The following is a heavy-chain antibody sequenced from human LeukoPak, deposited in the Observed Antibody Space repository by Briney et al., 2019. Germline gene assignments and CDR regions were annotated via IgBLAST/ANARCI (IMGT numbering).Heavy chain of an antibody. CDR1: GFTFSSYA. Sequence: GGSLRLSCAASGFTFSSYAMNWVRQAPGKGREWVSGIRDNGASTYYADSVKGRFTISRDNSKNTLYLQMNSLRPEETAVFYCARDSPDGNNTLGVDYWGQGTLVAVSS. CDR3: ARDSPDGNNTLGVDY. D-gene: IGHD5-24*01. J-gene: IGHJ4*02. V-gene: IGHV3-23*01. CDR2: IRDNGAST.